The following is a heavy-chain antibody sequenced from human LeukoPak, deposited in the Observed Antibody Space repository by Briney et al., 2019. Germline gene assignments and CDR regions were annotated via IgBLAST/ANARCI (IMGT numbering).Heavy chain of an antibody. CDR1: GFTFSSST. CDR3: AADGPADLFDGSEDPPRDAFEI. V-gene: IGHV1-58*02. D-gene: IGHD3-22*01. CDR2: IVVGSGNT. J-gene: IGHJ3*02. Sequence: SVKVSCKASGFTFSSSTMQRVRQARGQRREWIGWIVVGSGNTNYAQKFQERVTISRDMSTSTAYMELSSLTSEDTAVFYCAADGPADLFDGSEDPPRDAFEIWGQGTMVTVSS.